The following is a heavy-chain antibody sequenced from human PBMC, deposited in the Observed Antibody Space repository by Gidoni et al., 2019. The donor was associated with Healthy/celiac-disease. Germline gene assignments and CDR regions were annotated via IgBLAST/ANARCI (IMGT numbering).Heavy chain of an antibody. CDR3: AKSPLDYGDYSVWRGYYGMDV. CDR2: ISGSGGST. V-gene: IGHV3-23*01. CDR1: GLTFSRYS. J-gene: IGHJ6*02. Sequence: EVQLLESGGGLVQPGGSLRLSCAASGLTFSRYSMSWVRQAPGKGLEWVSAISGSGGSTYYADSVKGRFTSSRDNSKNTLYLQMNSLRAEDTAVYYCAKSPLDYGDYSVWRGYYGMDVWGQGTTVTVSS. D-gene: IGHD4-17*01.